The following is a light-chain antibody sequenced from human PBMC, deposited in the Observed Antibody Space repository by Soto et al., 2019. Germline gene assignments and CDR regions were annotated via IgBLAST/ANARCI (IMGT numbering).Light chain of an antibody. J-gene: IGLJ2*01. Sequence: QSVLTQPRSVSGSPGQSVTISCTGSSSDVGGYDYVSWYQQHPGKAPKIMIYDVTKRPSGVPERFSGSKSGNTASLTISGLQAEDEADYYCCSYAGSYTVVFGGGAKLTVL. CDR2: DVT. CDR1: SSDVGGYDY. V-gene: IGLV2-11*01. CDR3: CSYAGSYTVV.